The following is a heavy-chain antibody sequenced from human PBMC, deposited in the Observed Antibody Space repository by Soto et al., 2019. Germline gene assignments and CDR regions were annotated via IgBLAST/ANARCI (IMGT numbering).Heavy chain of an antibody. J-gene: IGHJ6*02. V-gene: IGHV3-23*01. Sequence: GWSLRLSCASSVFTFISYAMSWVRQAPGKGLEWVSAISGSGGSTYYADSVKGRFTISRDNSKNTLYLQMNSLRAEDTAVYYCAKDLGGYYYYYGMDVWGQGTTVTVSS. CDR2: ISGSGGST. CDR3: AKDLGGYYYYYGMDV. D-gene: IGHD3-16*01. CDR1: VFTFISYA.